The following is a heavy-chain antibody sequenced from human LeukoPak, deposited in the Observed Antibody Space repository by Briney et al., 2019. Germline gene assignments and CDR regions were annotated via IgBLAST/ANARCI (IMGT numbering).Heavy chain of an antibody. CDR3: AKGLNGTWGYYYYGMDV. V-gene: IGHV3-23*01. CDR2: ISGSGGST. D-gene: IGHD7-27*01. Sequence: PGGSLRLSCAASGFTFSSYAMSWVRQAPGKGLEWVSAISGSGGSTYYADSVKGRFTISRDNSKNTLYLQMNSLRAEDTAVYYCAKGLNGTWGYYYYGMDVWGQGTTVTVSS. CDR1: GFTFSSYA. J-gene: IGHJ6*02.